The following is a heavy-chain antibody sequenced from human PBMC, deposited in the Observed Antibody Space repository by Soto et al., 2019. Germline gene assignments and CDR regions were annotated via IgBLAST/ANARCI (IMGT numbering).Heavy chain of an antibody. CDR1: GYNFINHW. Sequence: GESLKISCKGSGYNFINHWIAWVRQMPGKGLEWMGIAYPDDSDTRYSPSFQGQVTISADKSISTAYLQWSSLEASDTAMYYWARPTYCSSTHCSPFDYWGQETLVTVSS. CDR3: ARPTYCSSTHCSPFDY. J-gene: IGHJ4*02. CDR2: AYPDDSDT. V-gene: IGHV5-51*01. D-gene: IGHD2-2*01.